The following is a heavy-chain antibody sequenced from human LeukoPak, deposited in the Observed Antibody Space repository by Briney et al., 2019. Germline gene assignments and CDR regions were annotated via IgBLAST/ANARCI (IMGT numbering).Heavy chain of an antibody. CDR1: DGSFSGYY. Sequence: PSETLSLTCAVYDGSFSGYYWSWIRQPPGKGLEWIGEINHSGSTNYNPSLKSRVTISVDTSKNQFSLKLSSVTAADTAVYYCARGQAYYDFWSGHSSPDYWGQGTLVTVSS. V-gene: IGHV4-34*01. CDR2: INHSGST. CDR3: ARGQAYYDFWSGHSSPDY. J-gene: IGHJ4*02. D-gene: IGHD3-3*01.